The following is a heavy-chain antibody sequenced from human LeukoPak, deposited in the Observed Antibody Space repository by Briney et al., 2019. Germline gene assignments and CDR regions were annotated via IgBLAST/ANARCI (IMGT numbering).Heavy chain of an antibody. D-gene: IGHD7-27*01. CDR1: GFTFTSYD. J-gene: IGHJ4*02. CDR2: ISGSGGST. CDR3: AKEDLGRTFDY. V-gene: IGHV3-23*01. Sequence: PGGSLRLSCAASGFTFTSYDMSWVRQAPGKGLEWVSSISGSGGSTYYADSVKGRFTISRDNSKNTLYLQMNRLRAEDTAVYYCAKEDLGRTFDYWGQGTLVTVSS.